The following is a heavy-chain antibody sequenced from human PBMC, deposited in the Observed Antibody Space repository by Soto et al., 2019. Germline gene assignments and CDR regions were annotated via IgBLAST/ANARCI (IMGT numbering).Heavy chain of an antibody. CDR1: RGTFRDYY. CDR3: ARFSSGGYSNNWFDP. J-gene: IGHJ5*02. CDR2: FYDSGSS. V-gene: IGHV4-59*01. Sequence: AEPLSLTCAVSRGTFRDYYRGWIRQPPGKGLEWVGDFYDSGSSKYNPFLKSRFTITVDASKNQISLEIKSVTVADTAVYYWARFSSGGYSNNWFDPWGQGTLVTVSS. D-gene: IGHD3-22*01.